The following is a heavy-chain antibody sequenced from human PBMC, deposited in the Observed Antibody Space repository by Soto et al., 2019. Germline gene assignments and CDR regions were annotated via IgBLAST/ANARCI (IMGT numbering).Heavy chain of an antibody. D-gene: IGHD1-26*01. CDR2: INGYNGNT. Sequence: QVQLVQSGPEVKKPGASVKVTCKASGYRFSGYGVSWLRQAPGQGLEWVGWINGYNGNTKHAQKFRDRVTMTSDTSTNTASMELRSLNSDDTAVYFCARGSGGRYDYWGQGTLIRVSS. J-gene: IGHJ4*02. CDR3: ARGSGGRYDY. CDR1: GYRFSGYG. V-gene: IGHV1-18*01.